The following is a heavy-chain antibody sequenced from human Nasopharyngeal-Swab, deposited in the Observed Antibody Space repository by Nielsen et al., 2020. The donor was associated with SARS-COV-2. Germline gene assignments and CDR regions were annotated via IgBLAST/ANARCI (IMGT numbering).Heavy chain of an antibody. Sequence: GESLKISCAASRFSFSSWPMHWVRQAPGKGLEWVTVISSDGSDKQYADSVKGRFTISRDNAKNSLYLQMNSLRAEDTAVYYCARDGATVIGNYYYYMDVWGKGTTVTVSS. V-gene: IGHV3-30*03. J-gene: IGHJ6*03. D-gene: IGHD4-11*01. CDR1: RFSFSSWP. CDR3: ARDGATVIGNYYYYMDV. CDR2: ISSDGSDK.